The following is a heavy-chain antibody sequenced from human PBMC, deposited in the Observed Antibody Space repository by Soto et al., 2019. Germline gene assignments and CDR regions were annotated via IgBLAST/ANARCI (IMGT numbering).Heavy chain of an antibody. CDR1: GGSISSGDYY. V-gene: IGHV4-30-4*01. D-gene: IGHD3-16*01. J-gene: IGHJ5*02. CDR2: IYYSGST. CDR3: ATYIAGGRFDP. Sequence: SETLSLTCTVSGGSISSGDYYWSWIRQPPGKGLEWIGYIYYSGSTYYNPSLKSRVTISVDTSKNQFSLKLSSVTAADTAVYYCATYIAGGRFDPWGQGTLVTVSS.